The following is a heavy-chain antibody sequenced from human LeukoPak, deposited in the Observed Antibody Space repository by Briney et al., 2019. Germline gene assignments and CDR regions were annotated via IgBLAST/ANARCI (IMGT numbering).Heavy chain of an antibody. J-gene: IGHJ4*02. CDR3: ARDLSSTPNWELDH. D-gene: IGHD1-1*01. Sequence: GASVKVSCKASGYTFIGYFVHWVRQAPGQGVGWRGRINAGSGDTEFAQKFQGRVTMTRDTFVSTAYMEVSGLTSDDTAMYYCARDLSSTPNWELDHWGQGTLVTVSS. CDR2: INAGSGDT. CDR1: GYTFIGYF. V-gene: IGHV1-2*06.